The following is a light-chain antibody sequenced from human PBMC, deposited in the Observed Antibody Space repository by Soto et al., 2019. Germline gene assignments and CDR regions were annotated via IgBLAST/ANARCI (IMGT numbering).Light chain of an antibody. CDR2: WAC. CDR3: QQYYSTPPVT. CDR1: QRVLYSSNNKNY. Sequence: DIVMTQSPDYLAVSLGERATINCKSSQRVLYSSNNKNYLAWYQQKPGQPPKLLIYWACTRESGVPDRFSGSGSAIDFPLTICSLQAEYGAVYYRQQYYSTPPVTFGQGTKLEIK. J-gene: IGKJ2*01. V-gene: IGKV4-1*01.